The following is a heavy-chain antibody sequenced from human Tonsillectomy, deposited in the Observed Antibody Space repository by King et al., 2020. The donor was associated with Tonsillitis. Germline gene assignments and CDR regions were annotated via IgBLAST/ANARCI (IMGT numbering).Heavy chain of an antibody. Sequence: VQLVESGGGLVQPGGSLRLSCTASGITLSTFWMTWVRQAPGKGLEWVADIKRDGSQKHYVDSVEGRFTISRDNAKNSLYLQMNSLRAEDTAVYYCARDMTPSDGDLYYDAFDIGAEGQWSPSPQ. V-gene: IGHV3-7*03. CDR2: IKRDGSQK. D-gene: IGHD2-21*01. J-gene: IGHJ3*02. CDR1: GITLSTFW. CDR3: ARDMTPSDGDLYYDAFDI.